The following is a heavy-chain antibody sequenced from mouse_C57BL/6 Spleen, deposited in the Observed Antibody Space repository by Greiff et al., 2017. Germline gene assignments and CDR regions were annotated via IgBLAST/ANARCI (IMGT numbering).Heavy chain of an antibody. Sequence: EVMLVESGGGLVKPGGSLKLSCAASGFTFSSYAMSWVRQTPEKRLEWVATISDGGSYTYYPDNVTGRFTISRDNAKNNLYLQMSHLKSEDTAMYYCARDDDPAWFADWGQGTLVTVSA. CDR3: ARDDDPAWFAD. V-gene: IGHV5-4*01. J-gene: IGHJ3*01. CDR2: ISDGGSYT. CDR1: GFTFSSYA. D-gene: IGHD2-3*01.